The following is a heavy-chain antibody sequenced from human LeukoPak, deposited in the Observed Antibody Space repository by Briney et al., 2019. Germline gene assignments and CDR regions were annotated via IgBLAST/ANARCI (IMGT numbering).Heavy chain of an antibody. CDR2: IWCDGSNK. CDR1: GFTFSSYG. J-gene: IGHJ4*02. CDR3: AREGSVVVPAAYLDY. D-gene: IGHD2-2*01. Sequence: SGGSLRLSCAASGFTFSSYGMHWVRQAPGKGLEWVAVIWCDGSNKYYADSVKGRFTISRDNSKNTLYLQMNSLRAEDTAVYYCAREGSVVVPAAYLDYWGQGTLVTVSS. V-gene: IGHV3-33*01.